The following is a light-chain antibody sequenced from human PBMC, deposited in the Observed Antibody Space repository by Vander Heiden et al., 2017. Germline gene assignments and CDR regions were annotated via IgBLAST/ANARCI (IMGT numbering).Light chain of an antibody. J-gene: IGKJ1*01. Sequence: IQITQSLSSLSASVGDRVTITCRASQSINSCLSWCQQKPGKAPELLIYAASSLQRGVPSRFSGSGSGTDFTLTSSRLHPEDFANYYCQQSYNTPMTFGQGTKVEIK. CDR3: QQSYNTPMT. CDR2: AAS. V-gene: IGKV1-39*01. CDR1: QSINSC.